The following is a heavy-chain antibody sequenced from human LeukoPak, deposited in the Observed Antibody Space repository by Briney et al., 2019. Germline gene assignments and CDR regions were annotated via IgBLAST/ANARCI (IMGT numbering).Heavy chain of an antibody. Sequence: GGSLRLSCAASGFTVSTNYMSWVRQAPGKGLEWVSVIYSGGGTYYADSVKGRFTISRDNSKNTLYLQMNSLRAEDTAVYYCARTSIAVAAPYGLDYWGQRILVTVSS. CDR2: IYSGGGT. D-gene: IGHD6-19*01. CDR1: GFTVSTNY. V-gene: IGHV3-53*01. CDR3: ARTSIAVAAPYGLDY. J-gene: IGHJ4*02.